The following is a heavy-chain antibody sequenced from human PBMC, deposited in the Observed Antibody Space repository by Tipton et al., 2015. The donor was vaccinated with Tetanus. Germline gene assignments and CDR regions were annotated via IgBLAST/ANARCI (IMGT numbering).Heavy chain of an antibody. CDR2: FYPDDFDT. CDR1: GNTFTNNW. CDR3: ARLAWNTRGYLGYYFDF. Sequence: QLVQSGAEVKKPGESLKISCQISGNTFTNNWIGWVRQRPGEGLEWMGSFYPDDFDTRYSPSFQGQVTMSADQSSNTAYMQWSTLKASDSAIYYCARLAWNTRGYLGYYFDFWGQGTLVLVSS. V-gene: IGHV5-51*01. J-gene: IGHJ4*02. D-gene: IGHD3-22*01.